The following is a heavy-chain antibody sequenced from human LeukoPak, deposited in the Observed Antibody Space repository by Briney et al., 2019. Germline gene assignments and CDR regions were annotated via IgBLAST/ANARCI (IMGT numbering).Heavy chain of an antibody. Sequence: GGSLRLSCAASGFTFSSYSMSWVRQAPGKGVEWVSSISGCSDYIYYADSVKRRFTISRDNAKHSLYLQMNSLRAEDTAVYYCARAINYYDSSGLYYYFDYWGQGTLVTVSS. V-gene: IGHV3-21*01. CDR1: GFTFSSYS. D-gene: IGHD3-22*01. CDR2: ISGCSDYI. CDR3: ARAINYYDSSGLYYYFDY. J-gene: IGHJ4*02.